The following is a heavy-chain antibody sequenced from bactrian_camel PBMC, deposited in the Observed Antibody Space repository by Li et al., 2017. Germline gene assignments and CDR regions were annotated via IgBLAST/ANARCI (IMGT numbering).Heavy chain of an antibody. V-gene: IGHV3S53*01. J-gene: IGHJ6*01. CDR2: IDSDGAI. Sequence: HVQLVESGGGTAQAGGSLRLSCVASGYVMRTDHVAWFRQSPGKEREGVARIDSDGAIRYADSVKGRFTISKDSKNILYLQMNSLKVEDTAVYYCAQFATVVAGIPSAEPEALTLVTGARGPRSPSP. CDR3: AQFATVVAGIPSAEPEALTLVT. CDR1: GYVMRTDH. D-gene: IGHD6*01.